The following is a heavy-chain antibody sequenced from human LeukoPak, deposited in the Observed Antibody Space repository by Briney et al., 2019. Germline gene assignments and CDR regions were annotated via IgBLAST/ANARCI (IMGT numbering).Heavy chain of an antibody. CDR1: GFTFSSYW. D-gene: IGHD3-10*01. CDR2: IKSDGST. V-gene: IGHV3-74*01. J-gene: IGHJ5*01. Sequence: GGSLRLSCAASGFTFSSYWMHWVRQTPGKGLMWVSRIKSDGSTIYADSVQGRFTISRDNAKNMVYLQMNSLRAEDTAIYYCARAITYFYGSVTYDWFDSWGQGTLVTVSS. CDR3: ARAITYFYGSVTYDWFDS.